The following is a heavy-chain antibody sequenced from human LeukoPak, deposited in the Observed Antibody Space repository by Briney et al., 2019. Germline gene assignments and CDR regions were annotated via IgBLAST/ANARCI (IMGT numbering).Heavy chain of an antibody. V-gene: IGHV3-7*05. CDR2: IKQDGSEK. J-gene: IGHJ4*02. CDR3: ARVSDY. Sequence: GGSLRLSCAASGFTFSWFWMTRVRQAPGKGLEWVANIKQDGSEKYYADSVKGRFTVSRDNAKNSLYLQMNSLRAEDTAVYYCARVSDYWGQGTLVTVSS. CDR1: GFTFSWFW.